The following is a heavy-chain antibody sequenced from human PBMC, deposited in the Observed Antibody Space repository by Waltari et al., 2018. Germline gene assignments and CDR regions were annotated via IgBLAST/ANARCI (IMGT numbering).Heavy chain of an antibody. J-gene: IGHJ4*02. CDR3: ARLGITMTPDY. V-gene: IGHV1-46*01. Sequence: QVQLVQSGAELKKPGASVNLYCKESGSTFTSYYIQWVRQAPGQGLEWMGVMNSGGDTTIYAQKFQGRVTMTRDTSTSTVYMELSSLRSEDTAVYYCARLGITMTPDYWGQGTLVTVSS. CDR1: GSTFTSYY. CDR2: MNSGGDTT.